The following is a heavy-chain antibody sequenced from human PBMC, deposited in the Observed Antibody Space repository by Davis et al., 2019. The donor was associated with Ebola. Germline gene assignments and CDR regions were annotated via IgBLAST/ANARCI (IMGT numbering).Heavy chain of an antibody. D-gene: IGHD3-3*01. CDR2: ISSSSTTI. CDR3: ARVLGFGVVISVDAFDI. CDR1: GFTFGVYS. Sequence: GGSLRLSCAASGFTFGVYSMNWVRQAPGKGLEWVSYISSSSTTIYFADSVKGRFTISRDNAKNSLYLQMNSLRAEDTAVYYCARVLGFGVVISVDAFDIWGQGTMVTVSS. V-gene: IGHV3-48*04. J-gene: IGHJ3*02.